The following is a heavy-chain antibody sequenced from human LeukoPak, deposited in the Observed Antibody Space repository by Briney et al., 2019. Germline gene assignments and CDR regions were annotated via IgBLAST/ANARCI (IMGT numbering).Heavy chain of an antibody. D-gene: IGHD1-26*01. V-gene: IGHV4-34*01. CDR1: GGSFSGYY. Sequence: SETLSLTCAVYGGSFSGYYWSWIRQPPGKGLEWIGEINPSGSTNYNPSLKSRVTISVDTSKNQFSLKLSSVTAADTAVYYCARVQRKRGIVGPTLYYMDVWGKGTTVTVSS. CDR2: INPSGST. CDR3: ARVQRKRGIVGPTLYYMDV. J-gene: IGHJ6*03.